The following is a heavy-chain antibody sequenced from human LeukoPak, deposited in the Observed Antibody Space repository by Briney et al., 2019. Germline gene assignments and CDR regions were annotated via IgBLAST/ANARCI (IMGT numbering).Heavy chain of an antibody. CDR1: GFTFSNYW. Sequence: GSLRLSCAASGFTFSNYWMHWVRQAPGKGLVWVSRINSDGINTSYADSVKGRFTISRDNAKNTLNLQMNSLRAEDTAVYYCAKDLVIQWLRFVTDYWGQGTLVTVSS. CDR3: AKDLVIQWLRFVTDY. D-gene: IGHD5-12*01. CDR2: INSDGINT. V-gene: IGHV3-74*01. J-gene: IGHJ4*02.